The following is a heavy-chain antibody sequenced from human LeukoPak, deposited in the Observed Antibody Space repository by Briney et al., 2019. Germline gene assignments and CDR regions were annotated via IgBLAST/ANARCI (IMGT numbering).Heavy chain of an antibody. V-gene: IGHV4-30-4*01. CDR3: VRDPGGWFDP. J-gene: IGHJ5*02. CDR1: GGSISSYH. Sequence: PSETLSLTCTVSGGSISSYHWSWIRQPPGKGLEYIGYISYSGNTYYNPSLKSGVVISADTTKNQFSLKLSSVTAADTAVYYCVRDPGGWFDPWGQGTLVTVSS. CDR2: ISYSGNT. D-gene: IGHD3-16*01.